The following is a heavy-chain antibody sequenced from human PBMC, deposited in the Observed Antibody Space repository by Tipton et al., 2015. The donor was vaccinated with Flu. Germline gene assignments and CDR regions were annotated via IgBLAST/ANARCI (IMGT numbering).Heavy chain of an antibody. CDR1: GFTFSNYG. CDR3: AKGGDMDY. J-gene: IGHJ4*02. CDR2: ITSHGNNK. Sequence: AVSGFTFSNYGMHWVRQAPGKGLEWVALITSHGNNKYYADSVKGRFTISRDNSKNTLYMEMNSLRPEDTADYYCAKGGDMDYWGQGTLVTVSS. V-gene: IGHV3-30*18. D-gene: IGHD2-15*01.